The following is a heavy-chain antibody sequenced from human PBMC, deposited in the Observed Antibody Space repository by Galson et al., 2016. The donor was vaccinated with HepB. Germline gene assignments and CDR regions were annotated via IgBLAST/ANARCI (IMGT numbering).Heavy chain of an antibody. CDR2: IATFSHTENT. J-gene: IGHJ4*02. Sequence: SETLSLTCVVYGGAFSHYSWTWIRQPPGRGLEWIGSIATFSHTENTYYSPSLNSRVTISVDTSENQISLKLTSVTAADTAVYYCVRGEVVAAILSIWGQGTLVAVSS. D-gene: IGHD2-15*01. CDR1: GGAFSHYS. V-gene: IGHV4-34*01. CDR3: VRGEVVAAILSI.